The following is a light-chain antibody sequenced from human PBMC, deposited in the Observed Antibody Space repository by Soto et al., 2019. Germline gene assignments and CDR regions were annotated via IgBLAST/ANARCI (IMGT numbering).Light chain of an antibody. V-gene: IGLV2-11*01. Sequence: QSVLTQPRSVSGSPGQSVTISCTGTTSDVGGYDYVSWFQQHPGKVPKLLIYDVTKRPSGVPDRFSGSKSGNTASLTISGLQADDEADYYCSSYEGRNSWIFGGGTK. CDR1: TSDVGGYDY. J-gene: IGLJ3*02. CDR2: DVT. CDR3: SSYEGRNSWI.